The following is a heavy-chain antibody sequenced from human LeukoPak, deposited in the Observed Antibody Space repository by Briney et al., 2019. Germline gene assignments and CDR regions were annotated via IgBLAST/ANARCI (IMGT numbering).Heavy chain of an antibody. J-gene: IGHJ4*02. Sequence: GGSLRLSCAASGFTFSSYAMSWVRQAPGKGLEWVANIKQDGSEKYYVDSVKGRFTISRDNAKNSLYLQMNSLRAEDTAVYYCAKSDFLRSGSDYWGQGTLVTVSS. V-gene: IGHV3-7*03. CDR2: IKQDGSEK. CDR1: GFTFSSYA. D-gene: IGHD3-3*01. CDR3: AKSDFLRSGSDY.